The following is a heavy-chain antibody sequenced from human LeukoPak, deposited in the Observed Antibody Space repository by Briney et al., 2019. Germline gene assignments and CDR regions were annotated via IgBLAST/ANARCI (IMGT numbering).Heavy chain of an antibody. V-gene: IGHV4-30-2*01. Sequence: SQTLSLICAVSGGPLSSGGYSWSWIRQPPGKGLEWIGYIYHSGSPYYNPSLQSRHTLSVDRSKNQFSLELSSVTAADTAVYSCARGRDGSELDYSGQGTLVTVSS. D-gene: IGHD3-10*01. CDR2: IYHSGSP. CDR1: GGPLSSGGYS. CDR3: ARGRDGSELDY. J-gene: IGHJ4*02.